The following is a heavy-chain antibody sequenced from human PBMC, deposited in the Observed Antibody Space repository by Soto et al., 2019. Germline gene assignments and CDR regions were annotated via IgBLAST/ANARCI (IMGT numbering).Heavy chain of an antibody. Sequence: ESGGGLVQPGGSLRLSCAASGFTFSSYAMSWVRQAPGKGLEWVSAISGSGGSTYYADSVKGRFTISRDNSKNTLYLQMNSLRAEDTAVYYCAKDRGYCSGGSCYSDDAFDIWGQGTMVTVSS. CDR1: GFTFSSYA. D-gene: IGHD2-15*01. V-gene: IGHV3-23*01. J-gene: IGHJ3*02. CDR3: AKDRGYCSGGSCYSDDAFDI. CDR2: ISGSGGST.